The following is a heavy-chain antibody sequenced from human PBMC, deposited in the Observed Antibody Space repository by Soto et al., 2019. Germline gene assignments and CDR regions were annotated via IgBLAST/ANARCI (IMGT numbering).Heavy chain of an antibody. D-gene: IGHD3-16*01. J-gene: IGHJ4*02. CDR2: IYYDGSNK. CDR3: TRGADGFDY. V-gene: IGHV3-33*01. CDR1: GFTFSSYG. Sequence: PGGSLRLSCAASGFTFSSYGMHWVRQAPGKGLEWVAVIYYDGSNKYYADSVKGRFTISRDNAKNSLYLQMNSLRAGDTAVYYCTRGADGFDYWGQGTLVTVSS.